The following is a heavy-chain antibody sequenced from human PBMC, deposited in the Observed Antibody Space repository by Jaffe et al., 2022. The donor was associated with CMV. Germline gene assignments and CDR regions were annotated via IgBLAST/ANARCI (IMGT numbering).Heavy chain of an antibody. CDR1: GFTFSSYE. CDR3: ARLGTRGPIGWFDP. V-gene: IGHV3-48*03. D-gene: IGHD1-7*01. Sequence: EVQLVESGGGLVQPGGSLRLSCAASGFTFSSYEMNWVRQAPGKGLEWVSYISSSGSTIYYADSVKGRFTISRDNAKNSLYLQMNSLRAEDTAVYYCARLGTRGPIGWFDPWGQGTLVTVSS. CDR2: ISSSGSTI. J-gene: IGHJ5*02.